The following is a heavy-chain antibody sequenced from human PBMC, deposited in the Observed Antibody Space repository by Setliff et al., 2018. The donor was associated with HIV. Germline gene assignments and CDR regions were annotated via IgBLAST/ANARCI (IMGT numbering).Heavy chain of an antibody. CDR2: IYSSGST. J-gene: IGHJ4*01. V-gene: IGHV4-4*09. Sequence: SETLSLTCTVSNGSISGYYWSWIRQSPGKGLEWIGYIYSSGSTNYQPSLKSRVTMSIDTSNNQFSLKLTSLTAADTAVYYCARLMHYYDSFWVLWRENYFDSWGRGTLVTVSS. CDR3: ARLMHYYDSFWVLWRENYFDS. CDR1: NGSISGYY. D-gene: IGHD3-22*01.